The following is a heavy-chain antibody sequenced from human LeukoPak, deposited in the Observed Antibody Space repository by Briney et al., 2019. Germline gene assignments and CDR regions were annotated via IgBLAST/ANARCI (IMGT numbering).Heavy chain of an antibody. Sequence: ASVKVSCKASGYTFTNYGISWVRQAPGQGLEWMGWISLYNVNTNYAQNLQSRVTMTTDTSTSTAYMELKSLRSDDTAVYYCARGYSRMPFDYWGQGTLVTVSS. J-gene: IGHJ4*02. CDR2: ISLYNVNT. D-gene: IGHD6-13*01. CDR1: GYTFTNYG. CDR3: ARGYSRMPFDY. V-gene: IGHV1-18*01.